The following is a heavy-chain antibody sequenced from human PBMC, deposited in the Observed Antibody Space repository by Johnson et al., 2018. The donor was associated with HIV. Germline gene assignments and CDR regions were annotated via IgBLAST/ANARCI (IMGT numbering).Heavy chain of an antibody. CDR3: ARVFRDYYDSSGYSYDAFDI. CDR1: GLSVSYGY. D-gene: IGHD3-22*01. CDR2: IKQDRSEK. J-gene: IGHJ3*02. Sequence: VQLVESGGGLIQPGGSLRLSCAASGLSVSYGYMTWVRQAPGKGLEWVANIKQDRSEKYYVDSVKGRFTISRDNAKNSLYLQMNSLRGEDTAVYYCARVFRDYYDSSGYSYDAFDIWGQGTMVTVSS. V-gene: IGHV3-7*05.